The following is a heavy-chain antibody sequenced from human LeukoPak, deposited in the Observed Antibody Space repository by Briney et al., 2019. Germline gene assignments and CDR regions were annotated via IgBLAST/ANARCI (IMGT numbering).Heavy chain of an antibody. V-gene: IGHV4-4*07. J-gene: IGHJ4*02. CDR1: GASISDYY. D-gene: IGHD3-10*01. Sequence: SETLSLTCNVSGASISDYYWSWIRQPAGKGLEWIGRIYTSGSTNYNPSLKSRVTMSVDTSKNQFSLKLSSVTAADTAVYYCARAYYYGSGSYYNGYYFDYWGQGTLVTVSS. CDR3: ARAYYYGSGSYYNGYYFDY. CDR2: IYTSGST.